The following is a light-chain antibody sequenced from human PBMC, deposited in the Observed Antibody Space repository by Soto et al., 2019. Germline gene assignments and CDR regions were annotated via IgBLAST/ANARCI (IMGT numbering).Light chain of an antibody. Sequence: QSALTQPPSASGSPGQSVTISCTGTSSDVGGYNYVSWYQQHPGKAPKLMIYEVSKRPSGVPDRFSGSKSGNTASLTVSGLQAEDEADYYCSSYAGSNIEGVFGTGTKLTVL. CDR2: EVS. J-gene: IGLJ1*01. V-gene: IGLV2-8*01. CDR1: SSDVGGYNY. CDR3: SSYAGSNIEGV.